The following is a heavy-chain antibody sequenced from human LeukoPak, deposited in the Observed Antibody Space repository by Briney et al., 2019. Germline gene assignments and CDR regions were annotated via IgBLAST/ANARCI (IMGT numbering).Heavy chain of an antibody. CDR3: ARVASMVRGSWFDP. CDR1: GGSISSYY. J-gene: IGHJ5*02. D-gene: IGHD3-10*01. CDR2: IYYSGST. Sequence: SETLSLTCTVSGGSISSYYWSWIRQPPGKGLEWIGYIYYSGSTNYNPSLKGRVTISVDTSKNQFSLKLSSVTAADTAVYYCARVASMVRGSWFDPWGQGTLVTVSS. V-gene: IGHV4-59*01.